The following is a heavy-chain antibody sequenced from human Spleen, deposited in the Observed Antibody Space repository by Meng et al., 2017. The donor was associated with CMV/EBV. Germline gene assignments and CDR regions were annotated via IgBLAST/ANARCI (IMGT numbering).Heavy chain of an antibody. J-gene: IGHJ3*02. V-gene: IGHV3-21*01. CDR2: ISSSSSYI. CDR3: ARDSSGWYYNTFDI. D-gene: IGHD6-19*01. CDR1: GFKLDGYG. Sequence: GGSLRLSCAASGFKLDGYGMSWVRQAPGKGLEWVSSISSSSSYIYYADSVKGRFTISRDNAKNSLYLQMNSLRAEDTAVYYCARDSSGWYYNTFDIWGQGTMVTVSS.